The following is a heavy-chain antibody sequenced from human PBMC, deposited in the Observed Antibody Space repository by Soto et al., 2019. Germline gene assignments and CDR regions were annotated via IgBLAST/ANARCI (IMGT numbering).Heavy chain of an antibody. J-gene: IGHJ4*02. V-gene: IGHV3-23*01. CDR3: AKDLLVFGLTNSYSHAMFADY. CDR1: GFTFSSYA. Sequence: EVQLLDSGGGLVQPGQSLRLSCAASGFTFSSYAMGWVRQAPEKGLEWVSAISGGGGTTLYADSVKGRFTISRDNAKNTLYLQMNSLRADDSAVYYCAKDLLVFGLTNSYSHAMFADYWGQGTLVTVSS. D-gene: IGHD3-10*02. CDR2: ISGGGGTT.